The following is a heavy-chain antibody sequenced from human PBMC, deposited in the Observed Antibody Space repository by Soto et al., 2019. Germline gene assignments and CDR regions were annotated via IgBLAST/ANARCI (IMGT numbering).Heavy chain of an antibody. CDR1: GFTFSSYG. J-gene: IGHJ5*02. D-gene: IGHD3-22*01. CDR2: IWYDGSNK. CDR3: ARDYYDSSGLSDWFDP. V-gene: IGHV3-33*01. Sequence: PGGSLRLSCAASGFTFSSYGMHWVRQAPGKGLEWVAVIWYDGSNKYYADSVKGRFTISRDNSKNTLYLQMNSLRAEDTAVYYCARDYYDSSGLSDWFDPWGQGTLVTVSS.